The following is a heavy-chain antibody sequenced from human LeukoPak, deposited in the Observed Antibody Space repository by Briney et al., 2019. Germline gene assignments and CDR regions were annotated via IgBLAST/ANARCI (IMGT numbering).Heavy chain of an antibody. Sequence: ASVRVSSKASGYTFTGYYMHWVRPTHGQGLEWRGWINPNSGGTNYAQKFQGRVTMTRDTSISTAYMELSRLRSDDTAVYYCATELGTSSVVDYWGQGTLVTVSS. CDR3: ATELGTSSVVDY. D-gene: IGHD7-27*01. CDR1: GYTFTGYY. V-gene: IGHV1-2*02. J-gene: IGHJ4*02. CDR2: INPNSGGT.